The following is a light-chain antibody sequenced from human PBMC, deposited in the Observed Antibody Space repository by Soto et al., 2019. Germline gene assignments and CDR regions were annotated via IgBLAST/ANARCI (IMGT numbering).Light chain of an antibody. V-gene: IGKV3-15*01. Sequence: IVMTQSPATLSVSPGERATLSCRASQSVSSNVACYQQKPGQTPKLLIYVASTRATGIPARFSGSGSGTEXTPXXXSLQSEDFAXYYCQQYNVWPLTFGGGTKVEFK. CDR2: VAS. CDR1: QSVSSN. J-gene: IGKJ4*01. CDR3: QQYNVWPLT.